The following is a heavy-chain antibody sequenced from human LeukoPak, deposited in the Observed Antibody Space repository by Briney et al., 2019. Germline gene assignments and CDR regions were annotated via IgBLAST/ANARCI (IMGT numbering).Heavy chain of an antibody. J-gene: IGHJ4*02. CDR3: ARQIIKYSSSGRGFGY. CDR2: IYPGDSDT. D-gene: IGHD6-6*01. CDR1: GYSFTTYW. Sequence: GESLKISCKGSGYSFTTYWIGWVRQMPGKGLQWMGIIYPGDSDTRYSPSFQGQVTISADKSISTAYLQWSSLKASDTAMYYCARQIIKYSSSGRGFGYWGQGTLVTVSS. V-gene: IGHV5-51*01.